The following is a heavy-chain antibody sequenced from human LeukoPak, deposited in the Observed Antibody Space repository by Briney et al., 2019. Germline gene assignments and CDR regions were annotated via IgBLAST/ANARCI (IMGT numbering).Heavy chain of an antibody. V-gene: IGHV3-64*04. CDR2: ITSKGGST. CDR3: AKGSGINHYHWIDP. CDR1: GFTFSSYA. J-gene: IGHJ5*02. D-gene: IGHD1-14*01. Sequence: GGSLRLSCSASGFTFSSYAMHWVRQAPGKGLEYVSAITSKGGSTYYADSVKGRFTISRDNSKNTLYLQMDSLRAEDTALYYCAKGSGINHYHWIDPWGQGTLVTVSS.